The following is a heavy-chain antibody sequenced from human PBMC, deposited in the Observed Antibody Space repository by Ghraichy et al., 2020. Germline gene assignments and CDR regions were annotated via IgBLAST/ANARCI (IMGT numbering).Heavy chain of an antibody. CDR3: ARQHSLHWFDP. Sequence: SETLSLTCAVYGGSLSSYSWTWIRQPPGKGLEWIGEINHSGSTNYNPSLKSRVTISIDTSNNQFSLKLSSVTAADTAVYYCARQHSLHWFDPWGQGTLVTVSS. CDR1: GGSLSSYS. V-gene: IGHV4-34*01. D-gene: IGHD5/OR15-5a*01. J-gene: IGHJ5*02. CDR2: INHSGST.